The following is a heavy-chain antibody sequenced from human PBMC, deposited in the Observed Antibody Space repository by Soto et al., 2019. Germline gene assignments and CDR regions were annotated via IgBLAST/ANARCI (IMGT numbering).Heavy chain of an antibody. CDR3: ARDGGREIGSYHYYYGMDV. CDR2: IIPIFGTA. Sequence: QVQLVQSGAEVKKPGSSVKVSCKASGGTFSSYAISWVRQAPGQGLEWMGGIIPIFGTANYAQKFQGRVTITADESKSKAYMELRSLRSEDTSVYYCARDGGREIGSYHYYYGMDVWGQGTTVTVSS. D-gene: IGHD1-26*01. V-gene: IGHV1-69*01. J-gene: IGHJ6*02. CDR1: GGTFSSYA.